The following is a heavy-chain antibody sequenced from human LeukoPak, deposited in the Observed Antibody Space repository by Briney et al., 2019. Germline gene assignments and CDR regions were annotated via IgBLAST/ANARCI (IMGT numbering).Heavy chain of an antibody. CDR1: GGSISSYY. J-gene: IGHJ3*01. D-gene: IGHD1-14*01. CDR3: ASGITVDAFDL. V-gene: IGHV4-59*01. CDR2: IYYSGST. Sequence: SETLSLTCSVSGGSISSYYWSWIRQPPGKGLEWIGYIYYSGSTNYNPSLKSRVTISVDTSKNQFSLKLSSVTAADTAVYYCASGITVDAFDLWGQGTMVTVSS.